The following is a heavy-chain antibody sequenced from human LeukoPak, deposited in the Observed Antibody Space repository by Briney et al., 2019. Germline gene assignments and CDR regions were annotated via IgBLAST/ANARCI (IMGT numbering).Heavy chain of an antibody. J-gene: IGHJ4*02. Sequence: PGGSLRLSCAASGFTFSSYSMNWVRQAPGKGLEWVSSISSSSSYIYYADSVKGRFTISRDNAKNSLYLQMSSLRAEDTAVYYCASQQWLLSDFDYWGQGTLVTVSS. D-gene: IGHD6-19*01. CDR1: GFTFSSYS. CDR2: ISSSSSYI. V-gene: IGHV3-21*01. CDR3: ASQQWLLSDFDY.